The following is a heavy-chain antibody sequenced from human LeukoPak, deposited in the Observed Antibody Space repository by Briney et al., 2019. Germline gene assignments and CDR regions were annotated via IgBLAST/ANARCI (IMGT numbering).Heavy chain of an antibody. CDR1: GGTFSSYA. J-gene: IGHJ4*02. CDR2: INAGNGNT. D-gene: IGHD6-19*01. Sequence: ASVKVSCKASGGTFSSYAISWVRQAPGQGLEWMGWINAGNGNTKYSQEFQGRVTITRDTSASTAYMELSSLRSEDMAVYYCARAEQWLGPFDYWGQGTLVTVSS. CDR3: ARAEQWLGPFDY. V-gene: IGHV1-3*03.